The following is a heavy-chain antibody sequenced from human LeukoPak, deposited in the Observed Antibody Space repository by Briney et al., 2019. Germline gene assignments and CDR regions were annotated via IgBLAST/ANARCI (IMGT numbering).Heavy chain of an antibody. J-gene: IGHJ4*02. Sequence: GGSLRPSCAPSGFTFSSYWMHWVRQTPGRGLVWVARINTDGTIIDYADSVQGRFTISRDNAKNTLYLQMNSLRAEDTALYYCVKDLDFRADCWGQGTLVTVSS. CDR1: GFTFSSYW. CDR2: INTDGTII. V-gene: IGHV3-74*01. CDR3: VKDLDFRADC. D-gene: IGHD2/OR15-2a*01.